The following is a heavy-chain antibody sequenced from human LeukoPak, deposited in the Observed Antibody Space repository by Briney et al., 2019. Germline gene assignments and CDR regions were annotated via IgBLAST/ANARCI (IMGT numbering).Heavy chain of an antibody. V-gene: IGHV1-18*01. Sequence: ASVKVSCKASGYTFTSYCISWVRQAPGQGLEWMGWISAYNGNTNYAQKLQGRVTMTTDTSTSTAYMELRSLRSDDTAVYYCARGRDFWSGYGPFDYWGQGTLVTVSS. CDR2: ISAYNGNT. D-gene: IGHD3-3*01. CDR3: ARGRDFWSGYGPFDY. J-gene: IGHJ4*02. CDR1: GYTFTSYC.